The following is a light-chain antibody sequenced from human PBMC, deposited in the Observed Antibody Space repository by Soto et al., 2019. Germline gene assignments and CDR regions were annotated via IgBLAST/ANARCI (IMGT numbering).Light chain of an antibody. Sequence: QSVLTQPPSASGSPGQSVAISCTGTTSDIGGYDYVSWYQQHPGKAPKHMIYEVNKRPSGVPDRFSGSKSGNTASLTVSGLQAEDEADYYCSSHGGNSPYVFGTGTKLTVL. J-gene: IGLJ1*01. CDR1: TSDIGGYDY. V-gene: IGLV2-8*01. CDR3: SSHGGNSPYV. CDR2: EVN.